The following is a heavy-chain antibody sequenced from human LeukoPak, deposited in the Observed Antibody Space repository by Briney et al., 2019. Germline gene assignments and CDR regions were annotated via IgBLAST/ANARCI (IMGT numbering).Heavy chain of an antibody. CDR3: ARVRAAAEGTTFDY. J-gene: IGHJ4*02. Sequence: GGSLRLSCAASGFTFSSYSMNWVRQAPGKGLELVSYISSSSSTIYYADSVKGRFTISRDNAKNSLYLQMNSLRAEDTAVYYCARVRAAAEGTTFDYWGQGTLVTVSS. CDR2: ISSSSSTI. V-gene: IGHV3-48*01. D-gene: IGHD6-13*01. CDR1: GFTFSSYS.